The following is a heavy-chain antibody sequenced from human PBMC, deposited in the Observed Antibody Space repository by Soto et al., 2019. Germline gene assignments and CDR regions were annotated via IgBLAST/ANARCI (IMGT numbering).Heavy chain of an antibody. CDR1: GYTFTSYD. V-gene: IGHV1-8*01. J-gene: IGHJ6*02. Sequence: QVQLVQSGAEVKKPGASVKVSCKASGYTFTSYDINWVRQATGQGLEWMGWMNPNSGNTGYAQKCQGRVTITTNTSISTAYTELNSLRSEDTAGYYCARSREGMDVWGQGTTVTVSS. CDR3: ARSREGMDV. CDR2: MNPNSGNT.